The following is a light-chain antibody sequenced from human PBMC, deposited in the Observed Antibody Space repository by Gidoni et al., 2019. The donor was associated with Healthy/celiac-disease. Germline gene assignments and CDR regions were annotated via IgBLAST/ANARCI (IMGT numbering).Light chain of an antibody. V-gene: IGKV1-5*03. CDR1: QRISSW. J-gene: IGKJ2*01. CDR3: QQYNSYLYT. Sequence: DIQMTQSPSTLSASVGDRVTITCRASQRISSWLAWYQQKPGKAPKLLIYTASSLESGVPSRFSGSGSGTEFTLTIRSLQPDDFATYYCQQYNSYLYTFGQGTKLEVK. CDR2: TAS.